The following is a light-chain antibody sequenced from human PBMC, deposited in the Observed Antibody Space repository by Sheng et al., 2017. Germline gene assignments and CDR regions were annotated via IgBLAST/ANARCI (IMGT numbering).Light chain of an antibody. CDR1: SSNIGAGYN. CDR2: GND. J-gene: IGLJ3*02. CDR3: QSFDSSLSAWV. V-gene: IGLV1-40*01. Sequence: QSVLTQPPSVSGAPGQRVTISCTGSSSNIGAGYNVHWYQRLPGTAPKLLIFGNDNRPSGVPDRFSGSKSGTSASLAITGLQAEDEADYYCQSFDSSLSAWVFGGGTKLTVL.